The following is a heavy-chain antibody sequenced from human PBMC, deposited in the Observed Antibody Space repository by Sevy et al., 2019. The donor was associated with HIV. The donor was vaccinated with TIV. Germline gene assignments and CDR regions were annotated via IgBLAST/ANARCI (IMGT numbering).Heavy chain of an antibody. Sequence: SETLSLTCAVYGRSFSGYYWSWIRQPPGKGLEWIGEINHSGSTNYNPSLKSRVTISVDTSKNQFSLKLSSVTAADTAVYYCARGHYDSSGYYLTQTGYFDYWGQGTLVTVSS. D-gene: IGHD3-22*01. CDR2: INHSGST. CDR1: GRSFSGYY. V-gene: IGHV4-34*01. CDR3: ARGHYDSSGYYLTQTGYFDY. J-gene: IGHJ4*02.